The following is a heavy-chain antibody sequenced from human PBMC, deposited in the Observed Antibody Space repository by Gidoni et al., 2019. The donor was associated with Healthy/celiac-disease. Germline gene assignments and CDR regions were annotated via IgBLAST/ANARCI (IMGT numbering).Heavy chain of an antibody. Sequence: QVQLVESGGGVVQPGRSLRLSCAASGFIFSSYGMHWVRQAPGKGLEWVAVISYGGSNKYYADSVKGRFTISRDNSKNTLYLQMNSLRAEDTAVYYCAKGPGRLGWNFRLAGWGQGTLVTVSS. CDR2: ISYGGSNK. CDR1: GFIFSSYG. CDR3: AKGPGRLGWNFRLAG. V-gene: IGHV3-30*18. J-gene: IGHJ4*02. D-gene: IGHD1-7*01.